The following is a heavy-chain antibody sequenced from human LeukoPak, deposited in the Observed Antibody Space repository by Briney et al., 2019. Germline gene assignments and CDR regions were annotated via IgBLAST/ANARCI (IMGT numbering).Heavy chain of an antibody. Sequence: PGGSLRLSCAASGFTFSTYWMTWVRQAPGKGLEWVSSISSGRTYIYFTDSLKGRFTISRDNAKNSLYLQMNSLRAEDTAVYYCAELGITMIGGVWGKGTTVTISS. V-gene: IGHV3-21*01. CDR2: ISSGRTYI. CDR3: AELGITMIGGV. CDR1: GFTFSTYW. J-gene: IGHJ6*04. D-gene: IGHD3-10*02.